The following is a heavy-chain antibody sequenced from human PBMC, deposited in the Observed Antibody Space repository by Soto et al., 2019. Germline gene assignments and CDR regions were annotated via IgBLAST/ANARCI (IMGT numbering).Heavy chain of an antibody. J-gene: IGHJ4*02. V-gene: IGHV3-30*04. CDR2: ASYDGNNK. D-gene: IGHD3-10*01. CDR1: GFTFSNHA. CDR3: ARDRPSVRGIIISYYFDY. Sequence: GGSLRLSCAASGFTFSNHALHWVRQAPGKGLEWVAVASYDGNNKYADSVKGRITISRDNSKNTLYLQMNSLRAEDTAVYYCARDRPSVRGIIISYYFDYWGQGALVTVSS.